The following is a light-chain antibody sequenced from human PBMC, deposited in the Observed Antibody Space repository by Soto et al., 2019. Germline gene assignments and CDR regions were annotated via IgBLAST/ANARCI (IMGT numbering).Light chain of an antibody. Sequence: QSVLTHPPSASWTPGHRVTIACSGSNSNIGSNTVNWYQQLPGTAPKLLIYYDNLRPSGVPDRISGSKSGTSASLAISGLQSDDEADYYCAAWDDSLNGRVFGTGTKVTVL. CDR2: YDN. V-gene: IGLV1-44*01. CDR3: AAWDDSLNGRV. J-gene: IGLJ1*01. CDR1: NSNIGSNT.